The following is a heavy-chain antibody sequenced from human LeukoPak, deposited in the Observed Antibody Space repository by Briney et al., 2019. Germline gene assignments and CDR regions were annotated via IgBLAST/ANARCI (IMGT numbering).Heavy chain of an antibody. CDR3: ARDWAAAAAFDY. D-gene: IGHD6-13*01. J-gene: IGHJ4*02. V-gene: IGHV3-21*01. CDR2: ISSSSSYI. Sequence: GGSLRLSCAASGFTFSSYSVNWVRQAPGKGLEWVSSISSSSSYIYYADSVKGRFTISRDNAKNSLYLQMNSLRAEDTAVYYCARDWAAAAAFDYWGQGTLVTVSS. CDR1: GFTFSSYS.